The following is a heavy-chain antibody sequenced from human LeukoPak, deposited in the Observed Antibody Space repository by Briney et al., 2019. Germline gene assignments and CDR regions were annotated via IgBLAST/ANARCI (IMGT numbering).Heavy chain of an antibody. D-gene: IGHD2-15*01. CDR3: AKGVYYCSSSSCPQYYYYMDV. CDR2: IRYDGTDK. CDR1: GFTFSNYG. J-gene: IGHJ6*03. V-gene: IGHV3-30*02. Sequence: GGSLRLSCSASGFTFSNYGMHWVRQAPGKGLEWVAFIRYDGTDKYYADSVKGRFTISRDNSKNTLYLQMNSLRPEDTAVYYCAKGVYYCSSSSCPQYYYYMDVWGKGTTVTVSS.